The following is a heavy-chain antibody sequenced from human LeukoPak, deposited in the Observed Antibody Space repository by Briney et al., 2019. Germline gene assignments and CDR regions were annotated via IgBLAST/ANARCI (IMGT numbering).Heavy chain of an antibody. CDR2: IYYSGST. CDR1: GGSISSYY. V-gene: IGHV4-59*01. D-gene: IGHD6-13*01. J-gene: IGHJ4*02. Sequence: SETLSLTCAVSGGSISSYYWSWIRQPPGKGLEWIGYIYYSGSTNYNPSLKSRVTISVDTSKNQFSLKLSSVTAADTAVYYCASMGGQQLAEYYFDYWGQGTLVTVSS. CDR3: ASMGGQQLAEYYFDY.